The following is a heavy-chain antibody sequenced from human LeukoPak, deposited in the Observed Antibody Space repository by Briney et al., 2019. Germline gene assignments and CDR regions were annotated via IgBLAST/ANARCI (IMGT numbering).Heavy chain of an antibody. CDR2: ISWNSGSI. D-gene: IGHD6-6*01. CDR3: AKDKYSSSSPAFDY. J-gene: IGHJ4*02. V-gene: IGHV3-9*03. CDR1: GFTFDDYA. Sequence: GGSLRLSCAASGFTFDDYAMHWVRQAPGKGLEWVSGISWNSGSIGYADSVKGRFTISRDNAKNSLYLQMNSLRAEDMALYYCAKDKYSSSSPAFDYWGQGTLVTVSS.